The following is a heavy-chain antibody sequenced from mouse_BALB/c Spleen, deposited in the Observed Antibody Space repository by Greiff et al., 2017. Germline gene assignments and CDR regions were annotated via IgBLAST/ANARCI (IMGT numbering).Heavy chain of an antibody. J-gene: IGHJ4*01. Sequence: DVQLQESGAELVKPGASVKLSCTASGFNIKDTYMHWVKQRPEQGLEWIGRIDPANGNTKYDPKFQGKATITADTSSNTAYLQLSSLTSEDTAVYYCARGYYGLYYAMDYWGQGTSVTVSS. CDR1: GFNIKDTY. D-gene: IGHD1-2*01. CDR3: ARGYYGLYYAMDY. CDR2: IDPANGNT. V-gene: IGHV14-3*02.